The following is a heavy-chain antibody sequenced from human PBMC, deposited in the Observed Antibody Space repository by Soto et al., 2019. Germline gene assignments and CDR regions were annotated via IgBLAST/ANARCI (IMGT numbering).Heavy chain of an antibody. D-gene: IGHD4-17*01. CDR2: INPSGGST. CDR3: ASSRSTVTNHYYYHYYMDV. V-gene: IGHV1-46*03. Sequence: ASVKVSCKASGYTFTSYYMQWVRQAPGQRLEKKGIINPSGGSTSYAQKFQGRVTMTRDTSTSTVYMELSSLRSEDTAVYYCASSRSTVTNHYYYHYYMDVWGKGTTVTVSS. J-gene: IGHJ6*03. CDR1: GYTFTSYY.